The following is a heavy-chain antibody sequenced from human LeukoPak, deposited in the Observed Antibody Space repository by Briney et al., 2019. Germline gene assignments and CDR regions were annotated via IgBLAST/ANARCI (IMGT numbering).Heavy chain of an antibody. J-gene: IGHJ4*02. Sequence: SETLSLTCTVSGYSISSGYYWGWIRQPPGKGLEWIGSIYYSGSTYYNPSLKSRVTISVDTSKNQFSLKLSSVTAADTAVYYCAREPAAYGDYGVWGQGTLVTVSS. CDR1: GYSISSGYY. CDR3: AREPAAYGDYGV. CDR2: IYYSGST. V-gene: IGHV4-38-2*02. D-gene: IGHD4-17*01.